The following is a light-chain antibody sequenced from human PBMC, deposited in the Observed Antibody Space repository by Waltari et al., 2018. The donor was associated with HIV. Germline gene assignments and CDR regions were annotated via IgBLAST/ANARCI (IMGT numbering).Light chain of an antibody. CDR3: QQSYESPFN. CDR2: SAS. Sequence: IQVTQSPSSLSASLGDPVVITCRASQAITTYLNWYQQKADKPPVLLVYSASTLQTGAPSRFRGSGSGRDFTLSISGLQPEDFATYFCQQSYESPFNFGPGTK. J-gene: IGKJ3*01. CDR1: QAITTY. V-gene: IGKV1-39*01.